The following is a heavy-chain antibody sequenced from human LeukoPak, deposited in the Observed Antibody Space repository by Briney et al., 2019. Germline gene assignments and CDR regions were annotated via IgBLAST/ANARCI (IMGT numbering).Heavy chain of an antibody. CDR1: GFTFSSSW. V-gene: IGHV3-74*01. CDR3: ASPRGDYYYGVDV. J-gene: IGHJ6*02. D-gene: IGHD3-10*01. CDR2: IKSDGSST. Sequence: GGSLRLSCAASGFTFSSSWMHWVRQVPGKGLVWVSRIKSDGSSTSYADSVKGRFTISRDNAKNTLYLQMDSLRAEDTAVYYCASPRGDYYYGVDVWGQGTTVTVSS.